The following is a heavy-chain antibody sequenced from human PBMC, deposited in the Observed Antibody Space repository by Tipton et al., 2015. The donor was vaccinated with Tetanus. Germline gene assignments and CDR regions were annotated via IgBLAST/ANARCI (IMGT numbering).Heavy chain of an antibody. CDR2: IDPNSGGT. CDR1: GYTFTGYY. CDR3: ARDRGDFIYYGMDV. D-gene: IGHD2-21*01. V-gene: IGHV1-2*02. Sequence: QMQLVQSGAEVKKPGASAKVSCKASGYTFTGYYIYWVRQAPGQGLEWMGWIDPNSGGTVYAQKFQGRVTMTRDTSISTAYMELRSLRSDDTAVYYCARDRGDFIYYGMDVWGPGTTVTVS. J-gene: IGHJ6*02.